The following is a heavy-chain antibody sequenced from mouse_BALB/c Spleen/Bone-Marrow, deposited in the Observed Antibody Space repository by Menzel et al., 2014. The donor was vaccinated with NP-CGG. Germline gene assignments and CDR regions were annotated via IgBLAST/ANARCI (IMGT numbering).Heavy chain of an antibody. CDR3: ARPDYYGYLNY. Sequence: EVQLVESGGGLVQPGGSLKLSCAASGFDFSRYWMSWVRQAPGKGLEWIGEINPDSRTINYSPSLKDKFIISRDNAKNXXXXXXNKVRSEDTALYYCARPDYYGYLNYWGQGTTLTVSS. V-gene: IGHV4-1*02. J-gene: IGHJ2*01. CDR1: GFDFSRYW. CDR2: INPDSRTI. D-gene: IGHD1-1*01.